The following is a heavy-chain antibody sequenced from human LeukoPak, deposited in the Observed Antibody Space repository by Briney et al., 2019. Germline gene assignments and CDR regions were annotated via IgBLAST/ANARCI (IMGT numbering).Heavy chain of an antibody. CDR3: ARSMYTYYYDSSGDYYMDV. CDR2: IYPGDSDT. J-gene: IGHJ6*03. Sequence: GEPLNISCKGSGYSFTSYWIGWVRQMPGKGLEWMGIIYPGDSDTRYSPSFQGQVTISADKSISTAYLQWSSLKASDTAMYYCARSMYTYYYDSSGDYYMDVWGKGTTVTVSS. CDR1: GYSFTSYW. D-gene: IGHD3-22*01. V-gene: IGHV5-51*03.